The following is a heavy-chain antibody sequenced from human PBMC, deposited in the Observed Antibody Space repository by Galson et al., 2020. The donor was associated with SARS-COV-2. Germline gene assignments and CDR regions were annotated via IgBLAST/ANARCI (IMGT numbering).Heavy chain of an antibody. CDR3: ARDRISAPDDFDY. J-gene: IGHJ4*02. CDR1: GYSFTGYY. V-gene: IGHV1-2*02. CDR2: VNPNTGAT. Sequence: ASVKVSCQASGYSFTGYYIHWVRQAPGQGLEWMGWVNPNTGATKYKEKFQGRVTMTRDTSISTAYMELSRLTSDDTAFYYCARDRISAPDDFDYWGQGTLVTVAS. D-gene: IGHD6-13*01.